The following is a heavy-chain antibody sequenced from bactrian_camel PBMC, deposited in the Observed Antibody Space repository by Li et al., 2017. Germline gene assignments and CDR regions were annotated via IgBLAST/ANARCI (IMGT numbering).Heavy chain of an antibody. Sequence: HVQLVESGGGSVQAGGSLRVSCAASEAVRCMGWFRQAPGTEREGIAGISAPGSVTDYADSVKGRFTISRDNANNTLYLQLNSLKTEDTAMYYCAKDGLHADHAMGTLENIWFYVMHYWGKGTQVTVS. V-gene: IGHV3S1*01. D-gene: IGHD1*01. CDR2: ISAPGSVT. CDR1: EAVRC. J-gene: IGHJ7*01.